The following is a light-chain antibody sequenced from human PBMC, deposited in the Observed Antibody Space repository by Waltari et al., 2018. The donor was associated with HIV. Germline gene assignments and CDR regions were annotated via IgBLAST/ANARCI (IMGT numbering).Light chain of an antibody. J-gene: IGKJ2*01. CDR3: QQTDSFPYT. CDR1: QPISSG. Sequence: IHMTQSPSSVSASVGVRVTITCRTSQPISSGLAWYQQKPGKAPELLIYAASSVQSWVPSRFSGSGSGTDFTLTISSLQPEDCATYYCQQTDSFPYTFGQGTKLRIK. V-gene: IGKV1D-12*01. CDR2: AAS.